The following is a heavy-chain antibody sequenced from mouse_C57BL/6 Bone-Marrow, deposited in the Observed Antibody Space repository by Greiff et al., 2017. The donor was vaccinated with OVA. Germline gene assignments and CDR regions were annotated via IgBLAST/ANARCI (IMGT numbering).Heavy chain of an antibody. CDR1: GYTFTSYG. Sequence: VKLVESGAELARPGASVKLSCKASGYTFTSYGISWVKQRTGQGLEWIGEIYPRSGNTYYNEKFKGKATLTADKSSSTAYMELRSLTSEDSAVYFCARLYDFFDYWGQGTTLTVSS. CDR3: ARLYDFFDY. D-gene: IGHD2-3*01. V-gene: IGHV1-81*01. CDR2: IYPRSGNT. J-gene: IGHJ2*01.